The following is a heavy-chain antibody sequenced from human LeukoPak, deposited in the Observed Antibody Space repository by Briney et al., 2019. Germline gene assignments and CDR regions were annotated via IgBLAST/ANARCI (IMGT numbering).Heavy chain of an antibody. CDR3: ATGPRGYSSGWYLYYMDV. J-gene: IGHJ6*03. Sequence: ASVKVSCKASGYTFTGYYMHWVRQAPGQGLEWMGWINPSGGSTSYAQKFQGRVTMTRDTSTSTVYMELSSLRSDDTAVYYCATGPRGYSSGWYLYYMDVWGKGTTVT. CDR1: GYTFTGYY. V-gene: IGHV1-46*01. D-gene: IGHD6-19*01. CDR2: INPSGGST.